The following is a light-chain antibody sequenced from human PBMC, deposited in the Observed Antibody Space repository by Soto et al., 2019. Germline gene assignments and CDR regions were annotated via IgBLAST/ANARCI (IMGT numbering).Light chain of an antibody. Sequence: QSVLTQPPSASGTPGQRVTISCSGSSSNIGSNYVYWYQQLPGTAPKLLIYSNNQRPSGVPDRFSGSKSGTSASLAISGLRSEDGADYYCAAWDDSLSVLFGTGTKVTVL. V-gene: IGLV1-47*01. CDR1: SSNIGSNY. CDR3: AAWDDSLSVL. J-gene: IGLJ1*01. CDR2: SNN.